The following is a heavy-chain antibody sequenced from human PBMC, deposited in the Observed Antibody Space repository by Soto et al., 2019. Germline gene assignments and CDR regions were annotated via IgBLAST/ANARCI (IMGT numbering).Heavy chain of an antibody. V-gene: IGHV1-3*01. CDR2: INAGNGNT. CDR3: GRGYDYGDYVVDY. D-gene: IGHD4-17*01. Sequence: QVQLVQSGAEVKKPGASVKVSCKASGYTFTSYAMHWVRQAPGQRLEWMGWINAGNGNTKYSQKFQGRVTITRDTSASTAYMELSSLRSEDTAVYYCGRGYDYGDYVVDYWGQGTLVTVSS. CDR1: GYTFTSYA. J-gene: IGHJ4*02.